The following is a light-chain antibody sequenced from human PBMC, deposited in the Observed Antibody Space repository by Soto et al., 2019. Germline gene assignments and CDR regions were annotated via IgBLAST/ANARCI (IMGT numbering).Light chain of an antibody. V-gene: IGKV1-5*03. Sequence: DIQMTQSPSTLSASVGDRVTITCRASQSISSWLAWYQQKPGKAPKLLIYKASSLESGGPSRFSGSGSGTEFTLTISSLQPDDFASYYCQPYNSYSRNTFGQGTKLEIK. CDR2: KAS. CDR3: QPYNSYSRNT. J-gene: IGKJ2*01. CDR1: QSISSW.